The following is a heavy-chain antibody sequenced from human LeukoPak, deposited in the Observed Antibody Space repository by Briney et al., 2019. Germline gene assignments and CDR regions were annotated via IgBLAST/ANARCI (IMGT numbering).Heavy chain of an antibody. D-gene: IGHD2-21*02. CDR1: GGSVSHSNW. V-gene: IGHV4-4*02. CDR2: VHPSEGT. Sequence: SETLSLTCAVSGGSVSHSNWWTWVRQSPGKGLEWTGEVHPSEGTNYNPSLKSRVTISLDKSKNQFSLELNSVTAADTAVYYCARDQNAYCGGDCYSYWYFDLWGRGTLVTVSS. J-gene: IGHJ2*01. CDR3: ARDQNAYCGGDCYSYWYFDL.